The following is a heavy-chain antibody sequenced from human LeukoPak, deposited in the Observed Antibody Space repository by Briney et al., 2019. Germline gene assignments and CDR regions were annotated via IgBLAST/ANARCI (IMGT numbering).Heavy chain of an antibody. CDR3: ARGAYDSSGYVDAFDI. J-gene: IGHJ3*02. D-gene: IGHD3-22*01. CDR1: GDSVSSNSSA. CDR2: TYYRSKWYN. V-gene: IGHV6-1*01. Sequence: SQTLSRTCAISGDSVSSNSSAWNWIRQSPSRGLEWLGRTYYRSKWYNDYAVSVKSRITINPDTSKNQFSLQLNSVTPEDTAVYYCARGAYDSSGYVDAFDIWGQGTMVTVSS.